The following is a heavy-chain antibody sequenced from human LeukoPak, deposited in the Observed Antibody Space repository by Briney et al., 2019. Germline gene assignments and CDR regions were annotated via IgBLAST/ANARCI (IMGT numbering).Heavy chain of an antibody. CDR3: AKMVREFYTISYYFGY. CDR2: ISGSGAGT. J-gene: IGHJ4*02. V-gene: IGHV3-23*01. D-gene: IGHD2-8*01. CDR1: GFTFSSYA. Sequence: GGSLRLSCAVSGFTFSSYAMNWVRQAPGKGLEWVSGISGSGAGTYYADSVKGRFTISRDNSKDTLYLQMNSLRAEDTAVYYCAKMVREFYTISYYFGYWGQGTLVTVSS.